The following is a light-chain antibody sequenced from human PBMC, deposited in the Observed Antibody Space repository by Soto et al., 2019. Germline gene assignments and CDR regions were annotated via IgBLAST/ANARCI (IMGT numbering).Light chain of an antibody. V-gene: IGLV2-14*01. CDR2: EVS. Sequence: QSALTQPASVSGSPGQSITISCTGTSSDIGNYNYVSWYQQHPGKAPKLMIYEVSNRPSGVSNRFSGSKSGNTASLTISGLQAEDEAEYYCSSYTSSSTLNYVFGTGTKVTVL. J-gene: IGLJ1*01. CDR3: SSYTSSSTLNYV. CDR1: SSDIGNYNY.